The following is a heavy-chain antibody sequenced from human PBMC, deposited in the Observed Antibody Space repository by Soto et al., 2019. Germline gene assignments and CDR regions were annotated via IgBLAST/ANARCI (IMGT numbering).Heavy chain of an antibody. V-gene: IGHV3-30*18. D-gene: IGHD6-13*01. CDR3: AKDRALGAAAADFDY. Sequence: QVQLVESGGGVVQPGMSLRLSCGASGFTFSTYAMHWVRQAPGKGLEWVAVISYGGDHQYYADSVKGRFTISRDKSENTLHLQMNSLRAEDTAMYYCAKDRALGAAAADFDYWGRGTLVTVSS. CDR2: ISYGGDHQ. CDR1: GFTFSTYA. J-gene: IGHJ4*02.